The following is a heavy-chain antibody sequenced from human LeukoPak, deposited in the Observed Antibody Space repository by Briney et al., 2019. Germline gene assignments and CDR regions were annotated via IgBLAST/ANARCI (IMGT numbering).Heavy chain of an antibody. V-gene: IGHV3-23*01. J-gene: IGHJ5*02. CDR2: ISGSGGST. Sequence: PGGSLRLSCAASGFTFSSYAMSWVRQAPGKGLEWVSAISGSGGSTYYADSVKGRFTISRDNSKNTLYLQMNSLRAEDTAVYYCAKDSASFPEINWFDPWGQGTLVTVSS. CDR1: GFTFSSYA. D-gene: IGHD1-14*01. CDR3: AKDSASFPEINWFDP.